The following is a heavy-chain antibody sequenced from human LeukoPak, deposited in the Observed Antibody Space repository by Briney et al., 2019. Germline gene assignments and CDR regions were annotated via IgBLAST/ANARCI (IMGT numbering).Heavy chain of an antibody. Sequence: GGSLRLSCAASGFTFSSYAMSWVRQAPGKGLEWVSAISGSGGSTYYADSVKGRFTISRDNSKNTLYLQMNSLRAKDTAVYYCAKDTSQGHCSGGSCSFDYWGQGTLVTVSS. CDR2: ISGSGGST. CDR1: GFTFSSYA. V-gene: IGHV3-23*01. J-gene: IGHJ4*02. D-gene: IGHD2-15*01. CDR3: AKDTSQGHCSGGSCSFDY.